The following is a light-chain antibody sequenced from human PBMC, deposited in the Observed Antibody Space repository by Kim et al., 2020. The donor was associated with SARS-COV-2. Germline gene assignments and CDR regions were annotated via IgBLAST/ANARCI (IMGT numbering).Light chain of an antibody. CDR3: QQSFSTPNS. CDR2: AAS. V-gene: IGKV1-39*01. CDR1: QSIANY. J-gene: IGKJ2*03. Sequence: SESVGVRITITCRASQSIANYLNWFQQKPGKAPKLLICAASNLQSGVSSRFSGRGSGTDFTLTINSLQPEDFATYYCQQSFSTPNSFGQGTKLEI.